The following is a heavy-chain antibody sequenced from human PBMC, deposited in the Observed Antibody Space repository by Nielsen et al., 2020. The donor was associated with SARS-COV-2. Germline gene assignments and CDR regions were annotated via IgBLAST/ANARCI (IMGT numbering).Heavy chain of an antibody. V-gene: IGHV4-59*01. D-gene: IGHD6-19*01. CDR2: IYYSGST. CDR1: GGSISSYY. J-gene: IGHJ6*02. Sequence: SETLSLTCTVSGGSISSYYWSWIRQPPGKGLEWIGYIYYSGSTNYNPSLKSRVTISVDTSKNQFSLKLSSVTAADTAVYYCARDTSSGWPPYYYGMDVWGQGTTVTVSS. CDR3: ARDTSSGWPPYYYGMDV.